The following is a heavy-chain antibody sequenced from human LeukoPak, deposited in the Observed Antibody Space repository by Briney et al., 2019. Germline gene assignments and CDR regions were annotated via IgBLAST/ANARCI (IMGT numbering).Heavy chain of an antibody. CDR3: ARALGYSGSQDFDY. D-gene: IGHD1-26*01. CDR1: GYTFTSYA. CDR2: MNPNSGNT. J-gene: IGHJ4*02. Sequence: EASVTVSCTASGYTFTSYAMNWVRQAPGQGLEWMGWMNPNSGNTGYAQKFQGRVTMTRNTSISTAYMELSSLRSEDTAVYYCARALGYSGSQDFDYWGRGTLVTVSS. V-gene: IGHV1-8*02.